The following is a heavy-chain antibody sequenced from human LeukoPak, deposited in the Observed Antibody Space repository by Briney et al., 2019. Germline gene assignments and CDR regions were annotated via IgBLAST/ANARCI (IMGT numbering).Heavy chain of an antibody. D-gene: IGHD3-3*01. CDR3: ASYYDTLGSGRRPGSWFDP. V-gene: IGHV3-21*01. CDR2: ISSSSSYI. CDR1: GFTYSSYS. J-gene: IGHJ5*02. Sequence: GGSLRLSCAASGFTYSSYSMNWVRQAPGKGLEWVSSISSSSSYIYYADSVKGRFTISRDNAKNSLYLQMNSLRAEDTAVYYCASYYDTLGSGRRPGSWFDPWGQGTLVTVSS.